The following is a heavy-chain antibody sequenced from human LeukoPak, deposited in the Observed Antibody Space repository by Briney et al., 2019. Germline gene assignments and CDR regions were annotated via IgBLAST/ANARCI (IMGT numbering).Heavy chain of an antibody. V-gene: IGHV3-23*01. CDR1: GFTFSSYA. J-gene: IGHJ4*02. CDR3: ARGYYDSSGYSYLDY. CDR2: ISGSGGST. D-gene: IGHD3-22*01. Sequence: PGGSLRLSCAASGFTFSSYAMSWVRQAPGKGLEWVSAISGSGGSTYYADSVKGRFTISRDNSKNTLYLQMNSLRAEDTAVYYCARGYYDSSGYSYLDYWGQGTLVTVSS.